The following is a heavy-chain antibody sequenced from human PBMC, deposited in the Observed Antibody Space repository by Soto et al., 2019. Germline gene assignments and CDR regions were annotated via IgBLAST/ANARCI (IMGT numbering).Heavy chain of an antibody. CDR1: GGSISSGDYY. Sequence: SETLSLTCTVSGGSISSGDYYWSWIRHPPGKGLEWIGYIYYSGSTYYNPSLKSRVTISVDTSKNQFSLKLSSVTAADTAVYYCARTDTRLDYPPGLFDYWGQGTLVTVSS. D-gene: IGHD4-17*01. J-gene: IGHJ4*02. CDR3: ARTDTRLDYPPGLFDY. V-gene: IGHV4-30-4*01. CDR2: IYYSGST.